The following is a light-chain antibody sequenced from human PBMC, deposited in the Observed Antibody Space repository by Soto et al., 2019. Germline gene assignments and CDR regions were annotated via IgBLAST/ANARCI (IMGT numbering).Light chain of an antibody. CDR3: QQYGSSPPIT. Sequence: EIVLRQSPGTLSLSPGERATLSCRASQSVSSSYLACYQQKPGQDPRLLIYGAYSRAKGNPDRFSGSASGKDFTLTISRLEPEDFAVYYCQQYGSSPPITFGQAKRLEIK. V-gene: IGKV3-20*01. CDR2: GAY. J-gene: IGKJ5*01. CDR1: QSVSSSY.